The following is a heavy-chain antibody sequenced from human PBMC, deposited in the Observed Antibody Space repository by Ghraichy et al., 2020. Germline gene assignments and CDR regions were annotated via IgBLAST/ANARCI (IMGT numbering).Heavy chain of an antibody. J-gene: IGHJ4*02. CDR2: ITGTGSDT. D-gene: IGHD2-15*01. Sequence: GGSLRLSCAASGFTFPNYALNWVRQAPGKGLEWVSSITGTGSDTYYAGSVRGRFTISRDNSKNTVYLQMNTLRAEDTAIYYCAKGTAVSCSDGVCYPFHYWGQGTLVTVPS. V-gene: IGHV3-23*01. CDR1: GFTFPNYA. CDR3: AKGTAVSCSDGVCYPFHY.